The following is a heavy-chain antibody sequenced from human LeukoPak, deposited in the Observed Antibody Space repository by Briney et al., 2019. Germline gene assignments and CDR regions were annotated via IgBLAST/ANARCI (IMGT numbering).Heavy chain of an antibody. D-gene: IGHD3-22*01. J-gene: IGHJ3*02. CDR2: IRSKVYGGTT. Sequence: PGGSLRLSCTGFGFTFRDYAVSWVRQAPGKGLECIGFIRSKVYGGTTEYAASVKGRFTISRDDSKSIAYLQMNSLKTEDTAVYYCTRDPYYFDGSGYYHHAFDIWGQGTMVAVSS. CDR1: GFTFRDYA. CDR3: TRDPYYFDGSGYYHHAFDI. V-gene: IGHV3-49*04.